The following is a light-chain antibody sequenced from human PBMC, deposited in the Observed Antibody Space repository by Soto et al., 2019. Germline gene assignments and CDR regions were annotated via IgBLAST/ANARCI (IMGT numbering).Light chain of an antibody. CDR1: SIDVGGYNY. CDR3: SSYTNNLGV. J-gene: IGLJ1*01. V-gene: IGLV2-14*01. CDR2: DVS. Sequence: QSALTQPASVSGSPGQSITISCTGTSIDVGGYNYVSWYQQYPGKVPKLIIFDVSNRPSGVSNRFSGSKSGNTASLTISGLQAEDEADYYCSSYTNNLGVFGTGTKVTVL.